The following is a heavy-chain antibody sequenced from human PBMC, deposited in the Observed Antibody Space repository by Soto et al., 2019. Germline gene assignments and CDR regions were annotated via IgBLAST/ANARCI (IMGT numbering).Heavy chain of an antibody. V-gene: IGHV1-3*01. Sequence: PVKVSSKASGHTFSTYSIHWVRQATGQRLQWMGRTNASTGNARYSEKVQGRVTITRDTCSSTAYMGESSLTSEDAAVYYLAIAGSLFRSCNDDALNIWRQGSMVTVSS. J-gene: IGHJ3*02. CDR1: GHTFSTYS. D-gene: IGHD1-1*01. CDR2: TNASTGNA. CDR3: AIAGSLFRSCNDDALNI.